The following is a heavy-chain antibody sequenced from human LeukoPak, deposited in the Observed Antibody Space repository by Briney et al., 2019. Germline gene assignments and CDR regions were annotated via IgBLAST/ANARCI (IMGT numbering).Heavy chain of an antibody. CDR2: ISAYNGNT. CDR3: TRGGIDYGDYFPLDY. CDR1: GYTFTSYG. V-gene: IGHV1-18*01. D-gene: IGHD4-17*01. J-gene: IGHJ4*02. Sequence: ASVKVSCKASGYTFTSYGISWVRQAPGQGLEWMGWISAYNGNTNYAQKLQGRVTMTTDTSTSTAYMELRSLRSDDTAVYYCTRGGIDYGDYFPLDYWGQGTLVTVSS.